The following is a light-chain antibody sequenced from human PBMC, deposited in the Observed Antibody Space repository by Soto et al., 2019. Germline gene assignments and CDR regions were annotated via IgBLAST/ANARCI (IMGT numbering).Light chain of an antibody. CDR2: DVS. CDR1: NSDVGGYNY. V-gene: IGLV2-11*01. Sequence: QSALTQPRSVSGSPGQSVTISCTGTNSDVGGYNYVSWYQQHPGKAPKLVIYDVSKRPSGVPDRFSGSKSGNMASLTISGLQAEDEADYYCCSYAGNSLWVFGGGTKLTVL. CDR3: CSYAGNSLWV. J-gene: IGLJ3*02.